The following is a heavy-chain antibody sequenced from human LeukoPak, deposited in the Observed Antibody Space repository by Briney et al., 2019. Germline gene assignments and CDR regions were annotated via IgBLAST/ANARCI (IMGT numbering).Heavy chain of an antibody. CDR1: GFTFSTYW. V-gene: IGHV3-74*01. J-gene: IGHJ4*02. Sequence: PGGSLRLSCAASGFTFSTYWMQWVRQAPGKGLVFVSRINPDGTTTNYADSVKGRFTISRDNAKNTLSLQLSSLRVEDTAVYYCVRVDQTASGKHDYWGQGTLVTVSS. CDR3: VRVDQTASGKHDY. CDR2: INPDGTTT. D-gene: IGHD3/OR15-3a*01.